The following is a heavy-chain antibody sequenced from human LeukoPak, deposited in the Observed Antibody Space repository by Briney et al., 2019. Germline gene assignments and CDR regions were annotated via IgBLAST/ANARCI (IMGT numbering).Heavy chain of an antibody. Sequence: GGALRLSCAASGFTFSSYAMSWVRQAPGKGLEWVSAIRDSGSSTHYAGSVKGRFATSRDNSKNTLFLQMNSLRAEDTAIYYCAKYGPQDSGSSHFDYWGQGALVTVSS. CDR1: GFTFSSYA. CDR2: IRDSGSST. J-gene: IGHJ4*02. D-gene: IGHD1-26*01. CDR3: AKYGPQDSGSSHFDY. V-gene: IGHV3-23*01.